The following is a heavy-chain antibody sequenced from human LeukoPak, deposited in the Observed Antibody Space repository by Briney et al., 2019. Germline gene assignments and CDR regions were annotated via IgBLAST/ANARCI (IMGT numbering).Heavy chain of an antibody. J-gene: IGHJ2*01. Sequence: GGSLRLSCAASGFTFSSYGMHWVRQAPGKGLEWVAVIWYDGSNKYYADSVKGRFTISRDNSKNTLYLQMNSLRAEDTAVYYCASNPTGAVWHFDLWGRGTLVTVSS. CDR2: IWYDGSNK. CDR3: ASNPTGAVWHFDL. V-gene: IGHV3-33*01. CDR1: GFTFSSYG.